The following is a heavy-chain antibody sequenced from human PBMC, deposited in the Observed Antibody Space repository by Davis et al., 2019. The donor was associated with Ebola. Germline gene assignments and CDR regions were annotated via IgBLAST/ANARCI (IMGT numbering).Heavy chain of an antibody. CDR1: GFTFSSYN. J-gene: IGHJ4*02. CDR3: ARVSGDDFWSGYYSY. D-gene: IGHD3-3*01. Sequence: GESLKISCAASGFTFSSYNMNWVRQAPGKGLEWVSGISWNSGSIGYADSVKGRFTISRDNAKNSLYLQMNSLRAEDTAVYYCARVSGDDFWSGYYSYWGQGTLVTVSS. CDR2: ISWNSGSI. V-gene: IGHV3-48*04.